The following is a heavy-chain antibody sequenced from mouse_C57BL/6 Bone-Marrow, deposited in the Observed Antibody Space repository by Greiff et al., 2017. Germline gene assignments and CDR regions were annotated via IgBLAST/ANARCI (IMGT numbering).Heavy chain of an antibody. V-gene: IGHV1-26*01. CDR2: INPNHGGT. D-gene: IGHD2-4*01. CDR3: ARSEDYDEAWFAY. J-gene: IGHJ3*01. Sequence: EVQLQQSGPELVKPGASVKISCKASGYTFTDYYMNWVKQSHGKSLEWIGDINPNHGGTSYNQKFKGKATLTVDKSSSTAYMELRSLTSEDSAVYYCARSEDYDEAWFAYWGQGTLVTVSA. CDR1: GYTFTDYY.